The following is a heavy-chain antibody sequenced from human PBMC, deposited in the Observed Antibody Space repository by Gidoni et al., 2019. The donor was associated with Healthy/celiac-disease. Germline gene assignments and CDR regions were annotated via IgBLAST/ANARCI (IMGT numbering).Heavy chain of an antibody. CDR3: ARDMEYSSGWYGYWFDP. CDR1: GGTFSTYA. V-gene: IGHV1-69*01. Sequence: QVQLVQSGAEVKKPGSSVTVSCKASGGTFSTYAISWVRQAPGQGLEWMGGIIPIFGTANYAQKFQGRVTITADESTSTAYMELSSLRSEDTAVYYCARDMEYSSGWYGYWFDPWGQGTLVTVSS. J-gene: IGHJ5*02. D-gene: IGHD6-19*01. CDR2: IIPIFGTA.